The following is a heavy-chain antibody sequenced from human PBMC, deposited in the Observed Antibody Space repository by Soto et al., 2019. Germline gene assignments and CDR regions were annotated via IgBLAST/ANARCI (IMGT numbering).Heavy chain of an antibody. CDR3: ARTISITGTIFDY. Sequence: KPSETLSLTCTVSGGSISSGGYYWSWIRQHPGKGLEWIGYIYYSGSTYYNPSLKSRVTISVDTSKNQFSLKLSSVTAADTAVYYCARTISITGTIFDYWGQGTLVTVSS. CDR2: IYYSGST. J-gene: IGHJ4*02. CDR1: GGSISSGGYY. D-gene: IGHD1-20*01. V-gene: IGHV4-31*03.